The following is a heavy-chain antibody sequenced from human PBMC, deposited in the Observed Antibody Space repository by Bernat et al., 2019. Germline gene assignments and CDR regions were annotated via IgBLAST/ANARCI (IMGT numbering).Heavy chain of an antibody. CDR3: ARVPNPGGYGSGKEDYYYMDV. V-gene: IGHV1-69*06. J-gene: IGHJ6*03. CDR1: GGTFSSYA. CDR2: IIPIFGTA. Sequence: QVQLVQSGAEVKKPGSSVKVSCKASGGTFSSYAISWVRQAPGQGLEWMGGIIPIFGTANYAQKFQGRVTITADKSTGTGYMELSSLRSEDTAVYYCARVPNPGGYGSGKEDYYYMDVWGKGTTVTVSS. D-gene: IGHD3-10*01.